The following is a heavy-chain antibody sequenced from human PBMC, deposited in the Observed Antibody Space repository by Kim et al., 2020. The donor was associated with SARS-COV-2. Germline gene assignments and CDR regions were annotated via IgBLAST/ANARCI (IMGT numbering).Heavy chain of an antibody. CDR3: TRHPDCSSTSCYEGYYYYYGMDV. D-gene: IGHD2-2*01. CDR2: IRSKANSYAT. CDR1: GFTFSGSA. Sequence: GGSLRLSCAASGFTFSGSAMHWVRQASGKGLEWVGRIRSKANSYATAYAASVKGRFTISRDDSKNTAYLQMNSLKTEDTAVYYCTRHPDCSSTSCYEGYYYYYGMDVWGQGTTVTVSS. J-gene: IGHJ6*02. V-gene: IGHV3-73*01.